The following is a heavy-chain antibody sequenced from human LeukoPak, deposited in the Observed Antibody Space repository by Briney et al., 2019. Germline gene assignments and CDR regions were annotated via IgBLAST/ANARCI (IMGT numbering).Heavy chain of an antibody. J-gene: IGHJ5*02. Sequence: GASVKVSCKASGYTFTGYYMHWVRQAPGQGLEWMGWISAYNGNTNYAQKLQGRVTMTTDTSTSTAYMELRSLRSDDTAVYYCARITYYDILTGYFIGDKGGWFDPWGQGTLVTVSS. D-gene: IGHD3-9*01. V-gene: IGHV1-18*04. CDR2: ISAYNGNT. CDR1: GYTFTGYY. CDR3: ARITYYDILTGYFIGDKGGWFDP.